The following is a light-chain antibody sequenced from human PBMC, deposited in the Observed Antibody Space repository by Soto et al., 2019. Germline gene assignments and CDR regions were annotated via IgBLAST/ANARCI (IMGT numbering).Light chain of an antibody. CDR1: QSVSSNS. Sequence: EIVLTQSPGTLSLSPGEGATLSCRASQSVSSNSLAWYQQKPGQAPRLLIYGASSRATGIPDRFSGSGSGTDFTLTISRLEPEDFAVYYCQQYGSSPPYTFGQGTKLEIK. CDR2: GAS. CDR3: QQYGSSPPYT. V-gene: IGKV3-20*01. J-gene: IGKJ2*01.